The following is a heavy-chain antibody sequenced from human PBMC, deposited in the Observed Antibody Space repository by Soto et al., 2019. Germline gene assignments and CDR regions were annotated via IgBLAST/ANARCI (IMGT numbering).Heavy chain of an antibody. V-gene: IGHV3-53*04. Sequence: EVQLEESGGGLVQPGGSLRLSCVVSGFTVSRNYMSWVRQAPGKGLEWVSVIYSGGSTYYADSVKGRFTISRHNSKNTVYLQMNRLRAEDTAVYYCARGGNPHYYWGQGTLVTVSS. D-gene: IGHD4-4*01. CDR2: IYSGGST. CDR3: ARGGNPHYY. CDR1: GFTVSRNY. J-gene: IGHJ4*02.